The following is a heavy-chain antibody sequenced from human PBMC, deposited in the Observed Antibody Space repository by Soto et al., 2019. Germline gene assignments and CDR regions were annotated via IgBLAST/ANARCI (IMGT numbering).Heavy chain of an antibody. J-gene: IGHJ6*02. CDR1: GYTFTGYY. D-gene: IGHD5-18*01. V-gene: IGHV1-2*02. Sequence: ASVKVSCKASGYTFTGYYMHWVRQAPGQGLEWMGWISPNSGGTNYAQKFQGRVTMTRDTSISTAYMELSRLRSDDTAVYYCARDSGRIQLWLPYYYYGMDVWGQGTTVTVSS. CDR3: ARDSGRIQLWLPYYYYGMDV. CDR2: ISPNSGGT.